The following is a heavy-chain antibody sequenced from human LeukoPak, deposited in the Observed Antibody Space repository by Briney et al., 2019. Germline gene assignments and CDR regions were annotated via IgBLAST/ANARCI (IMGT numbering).Heavy chain of an antibody. Sequence: PGGSLRLSCAASGFTVSSNYMSWVRQAPGKGLEWVSVIYSGGSTYYADSVKGRFTISRDNSKNTLYLQMNSLRAEDTAVYYCASLMWGYRGGIGYWGQGTLVTVSS. CDR1: GFTVSSNY. V-gene: IGHV3-66*01. D-gene: IGHD3-16*01. CDR3: ASLMWGYRGGIGY. CDR2: IYSGGST. J-gene: IGHJ4*02.